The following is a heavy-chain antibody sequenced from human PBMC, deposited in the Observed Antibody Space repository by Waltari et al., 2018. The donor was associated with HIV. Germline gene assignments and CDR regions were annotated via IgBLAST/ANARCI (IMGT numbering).Heavy chain of an antibody. CDR1: GFTFGPFN. CDR3: ARDDSGAYHLGWFDP. D-gene: IGHD3-22*01. CDR2: ITSDSDAI. J-gene: IGHJ5*02. V-gene: IGHV3-48*01. Sequence: DVLLVESGGGLVQPGGSLRLSCAASGFTFGPFNLHWVRQAPGKGLEWLASITSDSDAIYYAQSVRGRFIVSRDNADNSLHLEMNSLRADDTAVYYCARDDSGAYHLGWFDPWGQGTLVSVSS.